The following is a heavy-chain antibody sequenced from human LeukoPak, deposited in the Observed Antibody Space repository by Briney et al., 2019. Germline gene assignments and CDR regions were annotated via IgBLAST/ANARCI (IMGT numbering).Heavy chain of an antibody. CDR2: INPNSGGT. D-gene: IGHD3-9*01. Sequence: ASVKVSCKASGYTFTGYYMHRVRQAPGQGLEWMGWINPNSGGTNYAQKFQGRVTMTRDTSISTAYMELSRLRSDDTAVYYCARFYYDILTGYYTLDYWGQGTLVTVSS. CDR3: ARFYYDILTGYYTLDY. CDR1: GYTFTGYY. J-gene: IGHJ4*02. V-gene: IGHV1-2*02.